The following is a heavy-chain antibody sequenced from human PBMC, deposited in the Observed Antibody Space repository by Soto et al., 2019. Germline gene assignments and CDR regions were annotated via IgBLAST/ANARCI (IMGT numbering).Heavy chain of an antibody. CDR3: GKDGKAGGLDF. CDR1: GSTSNEYA. CDR2: IFLESDRT. D-gene: IGHD2-15*01. J-gene: IGHJ4*02. V-gene: IGHV3-9*02. Sequence: EVQLVESGGGLVQPGRSLRLSCAVSGSTSNEYAMHWLRQAPGKGLEWVSGIFLESDRTGYADSVKGRFTTSRDKAKKSLYLQMNSLRPEDTALYYCGKDGKAGGLDFWGQGTLVTVSS.